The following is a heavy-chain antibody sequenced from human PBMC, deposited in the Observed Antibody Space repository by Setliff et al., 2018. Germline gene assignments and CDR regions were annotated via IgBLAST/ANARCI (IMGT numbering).Heavy chain of an antibody. V-gene: IGHV4-61*02. D-gene: IGHD3-3*01. CDR3: ARVTGFLYMDV. J-gene: IGHJ6*03. CDR2: IYTDGST. CDR1: GDSMSSAKCY. Sequence: SETLSLTCTVSGDSMSSAKCYWSWIRQSAGKGLECIGRIYTDGSTKYNPSLNSRVTLSIDTSKNQFSLRLSSVTAADTAVYFCARVTGFLYMDVWGKGTTVTVSS.